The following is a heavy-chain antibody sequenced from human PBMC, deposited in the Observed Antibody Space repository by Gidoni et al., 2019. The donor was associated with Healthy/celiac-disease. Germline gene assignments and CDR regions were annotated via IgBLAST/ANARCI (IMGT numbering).Heavy chain of an antibody. CDR3: ARGAYGSGSYHYYYYGMDV. D-gene: IGHD3-10*01. Sequence: QVQLQESGPGLVKPSQTLSLTCTVPGGSISSGDYYWSWTRQPPGKGLEWIGYIYYSGRAYYNPSSKSRVTISVDTSKNQFSLKLSSVTAADTAVYYCARGAYGSGSYHYYYYGMDVWGQGTTVTVSS. V-gene: IGHV4-30-4*01. J-gene: IGHJ6*02. CDR1: GGSISSGDYY. CDR2: IYYSGRA.